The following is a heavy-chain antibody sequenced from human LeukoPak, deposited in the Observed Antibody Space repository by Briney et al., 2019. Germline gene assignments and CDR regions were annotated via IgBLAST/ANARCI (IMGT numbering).Heavy chain of an antibody. Sequence: GSLRLSCAASGFTFSSSAMSWVRQSPGKGLEWIGSLFYSGSTYYNPSLKSRVTISVDTSTNQFSLKVNSVTAADTAVYYCARHVISRGYAYGAVDHWGQGTPVIVSS. CDR2: LFYSGST. CDR3: ARHVISRGYAYGAVDH. V-gene: IGHV4-39*01. J-gene: IGHJ4*02. CDR1: GFTFSSSA. D-gene: IGHD5-18*01.